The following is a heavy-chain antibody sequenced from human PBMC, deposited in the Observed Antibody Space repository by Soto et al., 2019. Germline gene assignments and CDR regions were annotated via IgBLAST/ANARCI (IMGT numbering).Heavy chain of an antibody. J-gene: IGHJ4*02. CDR1: GGTFSSYA. V-gene: IGHV1-69*01. CDR3: AREELMVYATITGSYDY. D-gene: IGHD2-8*01. Sequence: QVQLVQSGAEVKKPGSSVKVSCKASGGTFSSYAISWVRQAPGQGLEWMGWIIPIFGTANYAQKFQGRVTITADESTSTAYMELSSLRSEDTAVYYCAREELMVYATITGSYDYWGQGTLVTVSS. CDR2: IIPIFGTA.